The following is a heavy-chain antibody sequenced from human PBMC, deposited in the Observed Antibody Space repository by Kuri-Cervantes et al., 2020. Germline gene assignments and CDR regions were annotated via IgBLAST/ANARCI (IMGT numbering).Heavy chain of an antibody. D-gene: IGHD2-2*01. J-gene: IGHJ4*02. CDR1: GFTFSSYS. V-gene: IGHV3-21*03. Sequence: GESLKISCAASGFTFSSYSINWVRQAPGKGLEWVSFITSTSSSIHYADSVKGRFTISRDNAKNALYLQMNSLRVEDTAVYYCARWYCSSTSCLNDYWGQGTLVTVSS. CDR2: ITSTSSSI. CDR3: ARWYCSSTSCLNDY.